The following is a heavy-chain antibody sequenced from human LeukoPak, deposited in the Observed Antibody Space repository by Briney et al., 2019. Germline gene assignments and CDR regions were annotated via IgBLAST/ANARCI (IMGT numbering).Heavy chain of an antibody. J-gene: IGHJ4*02. D-gene: IGHD3-3*01. CDR1: GFTFSSYW. V-gene: IGHV3-7*01. CDR2: IKQDGSGK. Sequence: GGSLRLSCAASGFTFSSYWMSWVRQAPGKGLEWVANIKQDGSGKYYVDSVKGRFTISRDNAKNSLYLQMNSLRAEDTAVYYCARGYYDFWSGSYYFDYSGQGTLVTVSS. CDR3: ARGYYDFWSGSYYFDY.